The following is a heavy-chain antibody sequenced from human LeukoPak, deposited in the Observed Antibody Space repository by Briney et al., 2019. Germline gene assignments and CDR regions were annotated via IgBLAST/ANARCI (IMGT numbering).Heavy chain of an antibody. D-gene: IGHD2-2*01. CDR3: AKDLYCSSTSCPEGDY. J-gene: IGHJ4*02. Sequence: PGGSLRLSCAASGFTFSSYAMSWVRQAPGKGLEWVSAISGSGGSTYYADSAKGRFTISRDNSKNTLYLQMNSLRAEDTAVYYCAKDLYCSSTSCPEGDYWGQGTLVTVSS. CDR2: ISGSGGST. V-gene: IGHV3-23*01. CDR1: GFTFSSYA.